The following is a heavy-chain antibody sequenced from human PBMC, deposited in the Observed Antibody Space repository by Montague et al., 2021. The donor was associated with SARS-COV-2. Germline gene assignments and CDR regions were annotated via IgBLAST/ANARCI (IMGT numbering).Heavy chain of an antibody. CDR1: GASITTYY. Sequence: SETLSLTCTVSGASITTYYWSWIRQSAGKGLEWIGRIHTSGNTNYNPTPRSRVTMSVDTSKYQFSLNLSSAVTADTAVYYCARLQRYFEWFDFDFWGQGSLVTVSS. D-gene: IGHD3-9*01. CDR2: IHTSGNT. V-gene: IGHV4-4*07. CDR3: ARLQRYFEWFDFDF. J-gene: IGHJ4*02.